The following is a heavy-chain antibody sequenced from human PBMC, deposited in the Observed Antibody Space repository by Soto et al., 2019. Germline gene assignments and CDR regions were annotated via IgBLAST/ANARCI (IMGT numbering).Heavy chain of an antibody. V-gene: IGHV4-39*01. CDR2: IYYSGST. D-gene: IGHD5-18*01. CDR1: GGSISSSSYY. Sequence: PSETLSLTCTVSGGSISSSSYYWGWIRQPPGKGLEWIGSIYYSGSTYYNPSLKSRVTISVDTSKNQFSLKLSSVTAADTAVYYCARRGLWLREFDYWGQGTLVTVSS. CDR3: ARRGLWLREFDY. J-gene: IGHJ4*02.